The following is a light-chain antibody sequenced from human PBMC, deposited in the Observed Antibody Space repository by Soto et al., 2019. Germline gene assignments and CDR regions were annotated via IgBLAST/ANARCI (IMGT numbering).Light chain of an antibody. V-gene: IGKV3-11*01. CDR2: GAS. J-gene: IGKJ5*01. Sequence: EIVLTQAAGTLALSPVEIATLSCRASQSVSSRLAWYQQKPGQAPRLLISGASSRATGIPDRFSGSGSGTDFTLTISSLEPEDFAVYYCQQRSNWLITFGQGTRLEIK. CDR3: QQRSNWLIT. CDR1: QSVSSR.